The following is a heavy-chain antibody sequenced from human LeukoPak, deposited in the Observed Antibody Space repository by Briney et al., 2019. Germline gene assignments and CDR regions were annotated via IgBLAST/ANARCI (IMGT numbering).Heavy chain of an antibody. CDR3: ARHVPDYYGSGSYFDY. D-gene: IGHD3-10*01. CDR2: IYYSGST. V-gene: IGHV4-59*08. Sequence: SETLSLTCTVSGGSISSYYCSWIRQPPGKGLEWIGYIYYSGSTNYNPSLKSRVTISVDTSKNQFSLKLSSVTAADTAVYYCARHVPDYYGSGSYFDYWGQGTLVTVSS. J-gene: IGHJ4*02. CDR1: GGSISSYY.